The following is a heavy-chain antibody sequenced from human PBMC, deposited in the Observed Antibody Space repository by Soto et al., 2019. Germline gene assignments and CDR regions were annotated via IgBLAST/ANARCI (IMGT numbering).Heavy chain of an antibody. D-gene: IGHD5-18*01. CDR3: ARIPRYSFPTSDDLDS. J-gene: IGHJ4*02. V-gene: IGHV1-46*01. CDR1: GNSFTTYY. Sequence: ASVKVSCKASGNSFTTYYMHWVRQAPGQGLEWMGIINPSGGRTTYAQKFQGRVTMTRDTSTSTFHMELSSLTSEDTAVYYCARIPRYSFPTSDDLDSWGQGTLVTVSS. CDR2: INPSGGRT.